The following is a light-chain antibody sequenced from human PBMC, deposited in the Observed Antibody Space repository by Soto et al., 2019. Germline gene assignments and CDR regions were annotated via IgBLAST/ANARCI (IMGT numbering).Light chain of an antibody. CDR1: QSILYSSSNKNY. CDR3: QHYYSTPFT. V-gene: IGKV4-1*01. Sequence: DIVMTQSPDSLAVSLGERATINCKSSQSILYSSSNKNYLAWYQQKPGQPPKLLIYWASTREFGVPDRFSGSGSGTDFTLTIRSLQAEDVAVYCCQHYYSTPFTFGPGTKVDIK. CDR2: WAS. J-gene: IGKJ3*01.